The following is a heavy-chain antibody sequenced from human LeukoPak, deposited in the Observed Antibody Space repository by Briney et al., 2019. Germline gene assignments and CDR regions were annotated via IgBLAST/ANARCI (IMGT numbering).Heavy chain of an antibody. V-gene: IGHV4-39*01. CDR2: IHYTGST. CDR3: ARHGILGVRYFIDY. CDR1: GGSISSSSYY. J-gene: IGHJ4*02. D-gene: IGHD3-3*01. Sequence: PSETLSLTCTVSGGSISSSSYYWGWIRQPPGKGLEWIGSIHYTGSTYNNPSLNSRVTISVDTSKNRFSLKLSSVTAADTAVYYCARHGILGVRYFIDYWGQGTLVTVSS.